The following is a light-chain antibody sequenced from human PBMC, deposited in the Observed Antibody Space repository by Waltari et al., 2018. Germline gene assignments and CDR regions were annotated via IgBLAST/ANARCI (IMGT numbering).Light chain of an antibody. J-gene: IGKJ1*01. CDR3: QQVNSFPRT. CDR1: QGIASR. Sequence: DIQMTPSPSSVSASVGDSVTLTCRASQGIASRLAWYQQKPGKAPKLLTYDASSLHSGVPSRFSGSGSGTDFTLTIRSLQPEDFATYYCQQVNSFPRTFGQGTKVEVK. CDR2: DAS. V-gene: IGKV1-12*01.